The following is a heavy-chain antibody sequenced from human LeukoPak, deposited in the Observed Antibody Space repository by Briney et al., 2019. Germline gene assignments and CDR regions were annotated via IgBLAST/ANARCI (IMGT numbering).Heavy chain of an antibody. Sequence: GSLRPSCVVSGFTFKDYDLHWVRQAKGKGLEWVSAIGSGGYTYYADSVRGRFTISREDAETSLSLQMNNLRAEDTAVYYCVRQPDSGRYGFDHWGQGTLVTVSS. V-gene: IGHV3-13*01. J-gene: IGHJ4*02. CDR1: GFTFKDYD. D-gene: IGHD6-19*01. CDR2: IGSGGYT. CDR3: VRQPDSGRYGFDH.